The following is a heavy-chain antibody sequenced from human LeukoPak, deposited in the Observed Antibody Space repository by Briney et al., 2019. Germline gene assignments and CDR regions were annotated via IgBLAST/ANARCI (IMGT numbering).Heavy chain of an antibody. D-gene: IGHD3-22*01. V-gene: IGHV3-23*01. CDR1: GFTVSSNY. Sequence: PGGSLRLSCAASGFTVSSNYMSWVRQAPGKGLEWVSAISGSGGSTYYADSVKGRFTISRDNSKNTLYLQMNSLRAEDTAVCYCAKDPGGEGYYYDSGWGQGTLVTVSS. CDR3: AKDPGGEGYYYDSG. J-gene: IGHJ4*02. CDR2: ISGSGGST.